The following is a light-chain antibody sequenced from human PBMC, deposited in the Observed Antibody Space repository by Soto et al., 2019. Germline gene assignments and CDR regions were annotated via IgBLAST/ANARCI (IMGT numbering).Light chain of an antibody. J-gene: IGKJ1*01. CDR2: KAS. V-gene: IGKV1-5*03. CDR1: QSISSW. Sequence: DIQMTQSPSTLSASVGDRVTITCRASQSISSWLAWYQQKPGKAPKLLIYKASSLESGVPSRFSGSGSGTEFTLTISSLQPDDFATSYCQQYNSYSLFGQGTKVEIK. CDR3: QQYNSYSL.